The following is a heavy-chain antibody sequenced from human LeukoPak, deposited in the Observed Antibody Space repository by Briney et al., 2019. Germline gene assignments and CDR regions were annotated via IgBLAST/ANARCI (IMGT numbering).Heavy chain of an antibody. CDR1: GGSISNYY. Sequence: SETLSLTCTVSGGSISNYYWSWIRQPPGKGLEWIGYIYGSGSTIYYTSLKSRVTISVDTSKIQFSLKLSSVTAADSAVYYCARHKGGRYSGSYVDYWGQAILVTVSS. CDR2: IYGSGST. CDR3: ARHKGGRYSGSYVDY. J-gene: IGHJ4*02. V-gene: IGHV4-59*08. D-gene: IGHD1-26*01.